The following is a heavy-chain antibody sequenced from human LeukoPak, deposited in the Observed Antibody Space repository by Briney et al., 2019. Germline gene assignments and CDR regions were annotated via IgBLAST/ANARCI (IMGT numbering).Heavy chain of an antibody. Sequence: PGGSLRLSCAASGFTFSSYWMSWVRRAPGKGLEWVANIKQDGSEKYYVDSVKGRFTISRDNAKNSLYLQMNSLRAEDTAVYYCARDPLDRGSWIDYWGQGTLVTVSS. D-gene: IGHD6-13*01. CDR1: GFTFSSYW. V-gene: IGHV3-7*01. CDR3: ARDPLDRGSWIDY. J-gene: IGHJ4*02. CDR2: IKQDGSEK.